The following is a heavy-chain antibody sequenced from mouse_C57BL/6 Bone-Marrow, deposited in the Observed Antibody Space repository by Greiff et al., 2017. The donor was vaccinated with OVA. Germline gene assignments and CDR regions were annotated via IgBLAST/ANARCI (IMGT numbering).Heavy chain of an antibody. J-gene: IGHJ2*01. CDR3: TTLRQTAQAVDY. V-gene: IGHV14-4*01. Sequence: EVQLVESGAELVRPGASVKLSCTASGFNIKDDYMHWVKQRPEQGLEWIGWIDPENGDTEYASKFQGKATITADTSSNTAYLQLSSLTSEDTAVYYCTTLRQTAQAVDYWGQGTTLTVSS. D-gene: IGHD3-2*02. CDR1: GFNIKDDY. CDR2: IDPENGDT.